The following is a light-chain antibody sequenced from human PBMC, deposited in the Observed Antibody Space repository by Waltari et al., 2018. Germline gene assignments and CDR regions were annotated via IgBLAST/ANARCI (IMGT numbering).Light chain of an antibody. CDR3: NSYTSSSILEVV. CDR2: DVS. V-gene: IGLV2-14*03. CDR1: SSDVGGYKY. J-gene: IGLJ2*01. Sequence: QSALTQPASVSGSPGQSITISCTGTSSDVGGYKYVSWYQQHPGKAPKLMIYDVSNPPSGVSNRFSGSKSGNTASLTISGLQAEDEADYYCNSYTSSSILEVVFGGGTKLTVL.